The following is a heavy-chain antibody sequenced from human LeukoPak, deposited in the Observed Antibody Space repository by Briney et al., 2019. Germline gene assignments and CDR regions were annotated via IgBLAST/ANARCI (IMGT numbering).Heavy chain of an antibody. CDR3: ASSMVRGVIITEFDY. Sequence: PSETLSLTCTVSGGSISSSSYYWSWIRQPPGKGLEWIGEINHSGSTNYNPSLKSRVTISVDTSKNQFSLKLSSVTAADTAVYYCASSMVRGVIITEFDYWGQGTLVTVSS. CDR1: GGSISSSSYY. CDR2: INHSGST. V-gene: IGHV4-39*07. J-gene: IGHJ4*02. D-gene: IGHD3-10*01.